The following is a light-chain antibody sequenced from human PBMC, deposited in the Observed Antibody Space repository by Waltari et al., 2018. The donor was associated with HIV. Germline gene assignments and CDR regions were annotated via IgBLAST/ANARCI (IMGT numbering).Light chain of an antibody. Sequence: SSELTQDPAVSVALGQTVSITCQGDSLTHYSANWYQQRPGQAPLLVIYGKNNRPSGIPDRFSGSTSGNTASLTITGTQAEDEADYYCASRDSGGIPRYVFGIGTRVTVL. J-gene: IGLJ1*01. CDR2: GKN. CDR1: SLTHYS. CDR3: ASRDSGGIPRYV. V-gene: IGLV3-19*01.